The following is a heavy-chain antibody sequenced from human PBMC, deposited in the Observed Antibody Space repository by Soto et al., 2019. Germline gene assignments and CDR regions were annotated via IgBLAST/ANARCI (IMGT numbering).Heavy chain of an antibody. CDR2: ISAYNGNT. Sequence: ASVKVSCKASVYTFTSYGISWVRQAPGQGLEWMGGISAYNGNTNYAQKLQSRVTMTTDTSTSTAYMELRSLRSADTAVYYCARDWGEYSRSSTYYGMDYWGQGTTVTVSS. J-gene: IGHJ6*02. CDR1: VYTFTSYG. CDR3: ARDWGEYSRSSTYYGMDY. D-gene: IGHD6-6*01. V-gene: IGHV1-18*04.